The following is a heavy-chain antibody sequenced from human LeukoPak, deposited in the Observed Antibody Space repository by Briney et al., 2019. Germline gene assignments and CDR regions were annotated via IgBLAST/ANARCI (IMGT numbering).Heavy chain of an antibody. CDR1: GFTFSSFA. D-gene: IGHD6-25*01. J-gene: IGHJ6*03. CDR2: ISGSGGAT. CDR3: AKVSRGIVAAMDV. V-gene: IGHV3-23*01. Sequence: GGSLRLSCAASGFTFSSFAMSWVRQAPGKGLEWDSAISGSGGATYYADSVKGRFTISRDNSKNTLYLQMNSLRAEDTAVYYCAKVSRGIVAAMDVWGKGTTVTVSS.